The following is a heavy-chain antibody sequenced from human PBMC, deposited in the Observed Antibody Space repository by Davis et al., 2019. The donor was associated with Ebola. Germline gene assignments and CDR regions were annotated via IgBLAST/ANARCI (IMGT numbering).Heavy chain of an antibody. J-gene: IGHJ4*01. D-gene: IGHD4-17*01. V-gene: IGHV1-3*01. CDR3: ARVWGDYALDD. Sequence: ASVKVSCKASGDTFTKFAIHWVRQAHGQRLEWMGWINAANGNTNYSKKFQVGFSLTRDTSANTAYMELTSLTSEDTAVYYCARVWGDYALDDWGQGTLVTVSS. CDR1: GDTFTKFA. CDR2: INAANGNT.